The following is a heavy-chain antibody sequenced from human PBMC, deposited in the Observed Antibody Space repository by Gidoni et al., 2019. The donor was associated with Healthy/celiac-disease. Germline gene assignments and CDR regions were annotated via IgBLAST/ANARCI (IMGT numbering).Heavy chain of an antibody. CDR1: GGSFSGYY. V-gene: IGHV4-34*01. CDR3: ARQGYDFWSGYRYYYYGMDV. D-gene: IGHD3-3*01. Sequence: QVQLQQWGAGLLKPSETLSLTCAVYGGSFSGYYWSWIRQPPGKGLEWIGEINHSGSTNYNPSLKSRVTISVDTSKNLFSLKLSSVTAADTAVYYCARQGYDFWSGYRYYYYGMDVWGQGTTVTVSS. J-gene: IGHJ6*02. CDR2: INHSGST.